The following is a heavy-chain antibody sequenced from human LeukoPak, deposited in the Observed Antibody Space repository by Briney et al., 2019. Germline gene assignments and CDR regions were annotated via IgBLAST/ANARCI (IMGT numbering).Heavy chain of an antibody. J-gene: IGHJ4*02. CDR3: ARDVSITYYDILTGPFDY. CDR2: INPNSGGT. Sequence: ASVKVSCKASGYTFTGYYMHWVRQAPGQGLEWMGWINPNSGGTNYAQKFQGRVTMTRDTSISTAYMELSRLRSDDTAVYYCARDVSITYYDILTGPFDYWGQGTLVTVSS. CDR1: GYTFTGYY. V-gene: IGHV1-2*02. D-gene: IGHD3-9*01.